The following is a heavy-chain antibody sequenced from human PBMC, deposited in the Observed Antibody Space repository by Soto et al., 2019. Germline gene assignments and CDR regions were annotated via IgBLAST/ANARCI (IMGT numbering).Heavy chain of an antibody. D-gene: IGHD5-18*01. V-gene: IGHV3-30-3*01. CDR1: GFTFSSYA. CDR2: ISYDGSNK. J-gene: IGHJ4*02. Sequence: GGSLRLSCAASGFTFSSYAMHWVRQAPGKGLEWVAVISYDGSNKYYADSVKGRFTISRDNSKNTLYLQMNSLRAEDTAVYYCARGQVDTAMVKSYYFDYWGQGTLVTVSS. CDR3: ARGQVDTAMVKSYYFDY.